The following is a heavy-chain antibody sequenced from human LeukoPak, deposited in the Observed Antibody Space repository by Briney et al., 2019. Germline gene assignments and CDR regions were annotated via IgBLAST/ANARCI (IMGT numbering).Heavy chain of an antibody. Sequence: GGSLRLSCVVSGFTFSSYAMNWVRQAPGKGLEWVSDITARGGSKYYTDSVKGRFTISRDNSKNTLFMQMNRLRDEDMALYYCAKDVGRSGSNYYGLDVGGQGTAVTVSS. CDR3: AKDVGRSGSNYYGLDV. CDR2: ITARGGSK. V-gene: IGHV3-23*01. CDR1: GFTFSSYA. J-gene: IGHJ6*02. D-gene: IGHD1-26*01.